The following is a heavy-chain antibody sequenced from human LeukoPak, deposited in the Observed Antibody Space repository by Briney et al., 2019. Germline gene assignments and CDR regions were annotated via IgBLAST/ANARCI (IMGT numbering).Heavy chain of an antibody. CDR3: AKANLPRIDAFDI. CDR2: ISGSGGST. CDR1: GFTFSSYA. J-gene: IGHJ3*02. Sequence: PGGSLRLSCAASGFTFSSYAMSWVRQVPGKGLEWVSAISGSGGSTYYADSVKGRFTISRDNSKNTLYLQMNSLRAEDTAVYYCAKANLPRIDAFDIWGQGTMVTVSS. D-gene: IGHD2-15*01. V-gene: IGHV3-23*01.